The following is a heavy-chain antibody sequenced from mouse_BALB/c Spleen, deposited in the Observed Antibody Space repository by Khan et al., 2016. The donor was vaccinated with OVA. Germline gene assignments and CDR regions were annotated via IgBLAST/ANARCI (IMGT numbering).Heavy chain of an antibody. J-gene: IGHJ3*01. CDR2: IRYDGNT. Sequence: EVQLQESGPGLVKPSQSLSLTCSVTGYSITNGYFWNWIRQFPGNNLEWMGYIRYDGNTNYNPSLKNRISITRDTSKNQFFLNLNSVTPEDTPTYSCARGGISGPAWFTYSGQGTLVTLSA. CDR1: GYSITNGYF. CDR3: ARGGISGPAWFTY. D-gene: IGHD3-1*01. V-gene: IGHV3-6*02.